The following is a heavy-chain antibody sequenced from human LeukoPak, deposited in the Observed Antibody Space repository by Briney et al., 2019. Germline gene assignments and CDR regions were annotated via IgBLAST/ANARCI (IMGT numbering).Heavy chain of an antibody. Sequence: PGGSLRLSCAASGFTFRSYAMHWVRQAPGKGLVWVSRINSAGSSTTYADSVKGRFTISRDNAKNTLYLQVNSLRAEDTAVYYCAREAPCGSDCSYYPDYWSQGTLVTASS. J-gene: IGHJ4*02. D-gene: IGHD2-21*02. V-gene: IGHV3-74*01. CDR1: GFTFRSYA. CDR2: INSAGSST. CDR3: AREAPCGSDCSYYPDY.